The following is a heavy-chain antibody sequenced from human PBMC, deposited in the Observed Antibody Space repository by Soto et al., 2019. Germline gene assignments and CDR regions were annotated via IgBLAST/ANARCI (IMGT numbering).Heavy chain of an antibody. CDR2: ISSGGTSI. CDR1: GFSFSNHT. D-gene: IGHD6-13*01. V-gene: IGHV3-48*02. CDR3: ARDRKEYSSTWDDYGMDV. J-gene: IGHJ6*02. Sequence: EVQLVESGGGLVQPGGSLRLSCAASGFSFSNHTMNWVRQAPGKGLEWVSYISSGGTSIYYADSVKGRFTISRDDAKDSRYLQMNSVREDDTAVYYCARDRKEYSSTWDDYGMDVWGQGTTFIVSS.